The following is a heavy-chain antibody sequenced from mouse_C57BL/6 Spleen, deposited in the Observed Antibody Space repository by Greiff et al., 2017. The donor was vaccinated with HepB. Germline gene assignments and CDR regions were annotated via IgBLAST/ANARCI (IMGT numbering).Heavy chain of an antibody. J-gene: IGHJ4*01. V-gene: IGHV1-22*01. CDR3: ATIYYYASSSRTYAMDY. CDR2: INPNNGGT. D-gene: IGHD1-1*01. Sequence: EVQLQQSGPELVKPGASVKMSCKASGYTFTDYNMHWVKQSHGKSLEWIGYINPNNGGTSYNQKFKGKATLTVNKSSSTAYMEIRSLTSEDSAVYYCATIYYYASSSRTYAMDYWGQGTSVTVSS. CDR1: GYTFTDYN.